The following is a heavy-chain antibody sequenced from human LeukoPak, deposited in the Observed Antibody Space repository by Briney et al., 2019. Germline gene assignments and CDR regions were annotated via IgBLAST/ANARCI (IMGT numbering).Heavy chain of an antibody. J-gene: IGHJ4*02. CDR3: ARQPSGYYDKSGYYPYYFDY. D-gene: IGHD3-22*01. CDR1: GGSISGYY. V-gene: IGHV4-59*08. CDR2: IFYSGNT. Sequence: SETLSLTCTVSGGSISGYYWSWVRQPPGKGPEWIGNIFYSGNTNYDPSLQGRVTISLDTSKNQFSLKLTSVTAADTAVYYCARQPSGYYDKSGYYPYYFDYWGQGALVTVSS.